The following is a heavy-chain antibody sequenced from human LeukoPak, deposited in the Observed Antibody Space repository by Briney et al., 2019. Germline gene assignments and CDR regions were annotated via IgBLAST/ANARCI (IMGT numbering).Heavy chain of an antibody. D-gene: IGHD3-10*01. V-gene: IGHV3-7*01. Sequence: GGSLRLSCAASGFTFSSYWMSWVRQAPGKGLEWAANIKQDGSEKNYVDSVKGRFTISRDNAKNSLYLQMNSLRAEDTAVYYCARVGWFGELTRHPGGDYWGQGTLVTVSS. CDR2: IKQDGSEK. CDR3: ARVGWFGELTRHPGGDY. CDR1: GFTFSSYW. J-gene: IGHJ4*02.